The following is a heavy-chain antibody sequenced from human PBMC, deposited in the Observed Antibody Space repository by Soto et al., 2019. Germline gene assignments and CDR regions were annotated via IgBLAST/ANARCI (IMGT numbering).Heavy chain of an antibody. D-gene: IGHD2-2*01. V-gene: IGHV4-31*03. J-gene: IGHJ6*03. CDR3: ARHRRTYCSSTSCSGYYYYYYMDV. CDR2: IYYSGST. CDR1: GGSISSGGYY. Sequence: SETLSLTCTVSGGSISSGGYYWSWIRQHPGKGLEWIGYIYYSGSTYYNPPLRSRVTISVDTSKNQFSLNLNSVTAADTAVYYCARHRRTYCSSTSCSGYYYYYYMDVWGKGTTVTVSS.